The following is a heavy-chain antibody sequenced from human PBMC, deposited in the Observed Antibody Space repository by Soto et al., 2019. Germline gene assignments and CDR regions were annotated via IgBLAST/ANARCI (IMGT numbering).Heavy chain of an antibody. Sequence: QVQLQQSGPGLVKPSQTLSLTCTISGDSVSISSGAWNWIRQSPSRGLEWLGRTYYRSKWYNDYAGSVKSRIKITPATSKNQFSLQLNSVTPEDTAVYYCAQDPGYSLDYWGQGTLVTVSS. CDR1: GDSVSISSGA. CDR3: AQDPGYSLDY. J-gene: IGHJ4*02. V-gene: IGHV6-1*01. D-gene: IGHD5-18*01. CDR2: TYYRSKWYN.